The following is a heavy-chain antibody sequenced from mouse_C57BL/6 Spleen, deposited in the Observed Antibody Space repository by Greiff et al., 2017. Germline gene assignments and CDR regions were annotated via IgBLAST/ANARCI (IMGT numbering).Heavy chain of an antibody. CDR3: ARGPSGYAMDY. CDR2: ISYDGSN. J-gene: IGHJ4*01. D-gene: IGHD3-2*02. V-gene: IGHV3-6*01. Sequence: VQLKESGPGLVKPSQSLSLTCSVTGYSITSGYYWNWIRQFPGNKLEWMGYISYDGSNNYNPSLKNRIPITRDTSKNQFFLKLNSVTTEDTATYYCARGPSGYAMDYWGQGTSVTVSS. CDR1: GYSITSGYY.